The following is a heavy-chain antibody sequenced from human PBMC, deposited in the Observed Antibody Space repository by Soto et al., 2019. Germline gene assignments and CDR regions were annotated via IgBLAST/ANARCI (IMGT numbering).Heavy chain of an antibody. D-gene: IGHD3-22*01. CDR1: GGSISSSSYY. V-gene: IGHV4-39*01. CDR2: IYYSGST. CDR3: VLDYYDSDHSPEYQH. J-gene: IGHJ1*01. Sequence: SETLSLTCTVSGGSISSSSYYWGWIRQPPGKGLEWIGSIYYSGSTYYNPSLKSRVTISVDTSKNQFSLKLSSVTAADTAVYYCVLDYYDSDHSPEYQHWGQSTRVTV.